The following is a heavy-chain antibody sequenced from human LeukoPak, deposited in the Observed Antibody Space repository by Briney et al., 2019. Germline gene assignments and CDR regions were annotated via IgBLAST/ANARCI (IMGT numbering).Heavy chain of an antibody. CDR1: GFTLSDYG. Sequence: GGSLRLSCVVSGFTLSDYGIHWVRQAPGRGLQWVAFIPFDGSHKYYADSVEGRFTISRDTSKNTLYLQMNSLTVEDTAAYFCSKDFGPWGVGATPHYWGQGTLVTVSS. J-gene: IGHJ4*02. D-gene: IGHD1-26*01. V-gene: IGHV3-30*02. CDR3: SKDFGPWGVGATPHY. CDR2: IPFDGSHK.